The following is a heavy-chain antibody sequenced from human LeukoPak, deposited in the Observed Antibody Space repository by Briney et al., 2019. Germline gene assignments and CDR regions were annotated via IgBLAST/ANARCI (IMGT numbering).Heavy chain of an antibody. V-gene: IGHV3-21*03. J-gene: IGHJ4*02. Sequence: GGSLRLPCAASGFIFSTSSMNWVRQAPGKGLEWVSSISSSGIYIYYADSVKGRFTISRDNAKNSLYLQMNSLRAEDTAVYHCARAKGSYSFDYWGQGTLVTVSS. CDR2: ISSSGIYI. CDR1: GFIFSTSS. CDR3: ARAKGSYSFDY. D-gene: IGHD3-10*01.